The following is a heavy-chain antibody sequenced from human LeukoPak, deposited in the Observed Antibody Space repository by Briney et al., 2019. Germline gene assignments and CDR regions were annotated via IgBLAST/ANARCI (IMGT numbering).Heavy chain of an antibody. Sequence: PSETLSLTCTVSGYSISSGYYWGWIRQPAGKGLEWIGRIYTSGSTNYNPSLKSRVTISVDTSKNQFSLKLSSVTAADTAVYYCAREGVSGWPPSAVGFDYWGQGTLVTVSS. CDR1: GYSISSGYY. V-gene: IGHV4-61*02. CDR3: AREGVSGWPPSAVGFDY. J-gene: IGHJ4*02. CDR2: IYTSGST. D-gene: IGHD6-19*01.